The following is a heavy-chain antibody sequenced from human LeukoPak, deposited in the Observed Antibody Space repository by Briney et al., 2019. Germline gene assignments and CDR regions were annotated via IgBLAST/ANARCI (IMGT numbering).Heavy chain of an antibody. CDR2: IYTSGST. Sequence: PSETLSLTCTVSGGSISSYYWSWIRQPAGKGLEWIGRIYTSGSTNYNPSLKSRVTMSVDTSKNQFSLKLSSVTAADTAVYYCAREPALWFGELFSSPYFDYWGQGTLVIVSS. V-gene: IGHV4-4*07. J-gene: IGHJ4*02. D-gene: IGHD3-10*01. CDR1: GGSISSYY. CDR3: AREPALWFGELFSSPYFDY.